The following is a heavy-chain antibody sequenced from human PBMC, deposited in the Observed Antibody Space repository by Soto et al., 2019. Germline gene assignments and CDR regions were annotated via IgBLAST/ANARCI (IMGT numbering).Heavy chain of an antibody. J-gene: IGHJ4*02. Sequence: GGSLRLSCAASGFSFSSYVMAWVRQAPGKGLEWVSAMSGSGGSTYYPDSVKGRFTISRDNSENTLYLQMNSLRAEDTAVYYCAKASGSSWPYYFDSWGQGTLVTVAS. D-gene: IGHD6-13*01. CDR2: MSGSGGST. CDR1: GFSFSSYV. CDR3: AKASGSSWPYYFDS. V-gene: IGHV3-23*01.